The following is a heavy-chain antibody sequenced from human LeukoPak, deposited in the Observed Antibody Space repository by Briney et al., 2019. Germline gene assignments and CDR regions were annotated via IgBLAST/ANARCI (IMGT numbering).Heavy chain of an antibody. J-gene: IGHJ4*02. V-gene: IGHV4-34*01. D-gene: IGHD4-17*01. CDR1: GVSFDDYY. CDR2: INHSGYT. CDR3: TRMTTGHDY. Sequence: SETLSLTCAASGVSFDDYYWSWVRQTPGKGLEWIGEINHSGYTNDNPSLKSRVTLSIDTSRKQFSLNLRSVTVADAGTYYCTRMTTGHDYWGQGTLVTVSS.